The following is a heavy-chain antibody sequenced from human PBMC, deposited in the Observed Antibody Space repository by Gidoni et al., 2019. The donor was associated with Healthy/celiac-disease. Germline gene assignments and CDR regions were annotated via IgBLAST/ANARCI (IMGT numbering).Heavy chain of an antibody. CDR1: GYTFTGYY. CDR2: INPNSGGT. V-gene: IGHV1-2*02. Sequence: QVQLVQSGAEVNKPGASVKVSCKTSGYTFTGYYMHWVRQAPGQGLEWMGWINPNSGGTIYAQKFRGRVTMTRDTSISAAYMELSRLRSDDTAVYYCARGGGYCSGGSCYVHSWFDPWGQGTLVTVSS. D-gene: IGHD2-15*01. CDR3: ARGGGYCSGGSCYVHSWFDP. J-gene: IGHJ5*02.